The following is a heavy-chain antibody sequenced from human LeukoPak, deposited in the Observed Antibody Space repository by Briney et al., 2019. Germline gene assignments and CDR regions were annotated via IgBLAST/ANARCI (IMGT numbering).Heavy chain of an antibody. D-gene: IGHD3-10*01. Sequence: SETLSLTCTVSGGSNSSYYWSWIRQPPGKGLEWIGYIYYSGSTNYNPSLESRVTISVDTSKNQFSLKLSSVTAADTAVYYCARDYYGSGTFADHWGQGTLVTVSS. CDR3: ARDYYGSGTFADH. CDR1: GGSNSSYY. CDR2: IYYSGST. J-gene: IGHJ5*02. V-gene: IGHV4-59*01.